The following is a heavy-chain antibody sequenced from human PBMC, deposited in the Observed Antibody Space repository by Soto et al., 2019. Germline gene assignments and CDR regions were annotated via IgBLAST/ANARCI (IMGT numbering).Heavy chain of an antibody. CDR1: GYTFFTYD. Sequence: ASVKVSCKASGYTFFTYDISWVRQAPGQGLEWMGWISTYSGDTKYAQKFQGRVTMTTDTSTTTAYLELRSLRSDDTAIYYCARHHGPTTSENWFDPWGQGTLVTVSS. D-gene: IGHD5-12*01. V-gene: IGHV1-18*01. J-gene: IGHJ5*02. CDR2: ISTYSGDT. CDR3: ARHHGPTTSENWFDP.